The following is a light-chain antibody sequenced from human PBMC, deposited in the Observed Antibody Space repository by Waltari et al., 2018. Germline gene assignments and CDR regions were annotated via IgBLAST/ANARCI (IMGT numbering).Light chain of an antibody. Sequence: SFELTQPPSVSVSPGQTARITCSGDALPKKYAYWYQQKSGQAPVLGIYADSKLPPGIHERFSGSNSGTMATLTISGAQVEYEADYYCYSTDSSGDHRVFGGGTKLTVL. CDR1: ALPKKY. CDR2: ADS. J-gene: IGLJ3*02. V-gene: IGLV3-10*01. CDR3: YSTDSSGDHRV.